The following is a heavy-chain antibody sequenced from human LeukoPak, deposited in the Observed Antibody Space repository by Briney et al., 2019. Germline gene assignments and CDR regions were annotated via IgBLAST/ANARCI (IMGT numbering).Heavy chain of an antibody. Sequence: EASVKVSCTASGYTFTSYGISWVRQAPGQGLEWMGWISAYNGNTNYAQKLLGRVTMTTDTSTSTACMELRSLRSDDTAVYYCARASQQQLPYAWFDPWGQGTLVTVSS. CDR2: ISAYNGNT. D-gene: IGHD6-13*01. CDR3: ARASQQQLPYAWFDP. V-gene: IGHV1-18*01. CDR1: GYTFTSYG. J-gene: IGHJ5*02.